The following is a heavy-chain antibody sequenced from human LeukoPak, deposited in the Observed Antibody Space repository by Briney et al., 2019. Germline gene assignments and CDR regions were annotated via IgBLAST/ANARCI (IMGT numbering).Heavy chain of an antibody. Sequence: ASVKLSCKASGYTFTVFYMHWVRQAPGQGLEWMGWINPNSGGTNYAQKFQGRVTMTRDTSISTVYMELSRLRSDDTAVYYCARPKVYPNDYWGQGTLVTVSS. V-gene: IGHV1-2*02. D-gene: IGHD1-14*01. CDR1: GYTFTVFY. CDR3: ARPKVYPNDY. J-gene: IGHJ4*02. CDR2: INPNSGGT.